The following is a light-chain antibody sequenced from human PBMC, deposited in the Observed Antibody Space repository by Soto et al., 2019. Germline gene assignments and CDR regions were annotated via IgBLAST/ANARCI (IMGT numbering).Light chain of an antibody. CDR3: QQYGGSMT. CDR2: GAS. Sequence: EIVLTQSPGTLSLSPGEGATLFCRASQSVSSTYLAWYQQKPGQAPRLLIYGASSRATGIPDRFSGSGSGTDVTLTISRLGPEDFAVYCCQQYGGSMTFGPGTRLEIE. V-gene: IGKV3-20*01. J-gene: IGKJ5*01. CDR1: QSVSSTY.